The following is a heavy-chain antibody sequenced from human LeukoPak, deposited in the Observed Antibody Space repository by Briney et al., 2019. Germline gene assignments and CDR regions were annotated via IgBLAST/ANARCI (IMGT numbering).Heavy chain of an antibody. CDR3: ARDWYYYDSSGYYNGYFDY. D-gene: IGHD3-22*01. Sequence: GGSLRLSCAASGFTVSSNYMSWVRQAPGKGLEWVSVIYSVGSTYYADSVKGRFTISRDNSKNTLYLQMNSLRAEDTAVYYCARDWYYYDSSGYYNGYFDYWGQGTLVTVSS. CDR1: GFTVSSNY. CDR2: IYSVGST. J-gene: IGHJ4*02. V-gene: IGHV3-66*01.